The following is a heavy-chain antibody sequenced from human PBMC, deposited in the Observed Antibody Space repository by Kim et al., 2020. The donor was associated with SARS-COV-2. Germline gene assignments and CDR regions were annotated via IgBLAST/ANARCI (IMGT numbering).Heavy chain of an antibody. V-gene: IGHV3-48*02. J-gene: IGHJ6*02. Sequence: GGSLRLSCAASGFTFSSYSMNWVRQAPGKGLEWVSYISSSSSTIYYADSVKGRFTISRDNAKNSLYLQMNSLRDEDTAVYYCAREHGMVSGDYYYYYGMDVWGQGTTVTVSS. CDR2: ISSSSSTI. CDR1: GFTFSSYS. CDR3: AREHGMVSGDYYYYYGMDV. D-gene: IGHD3-10*01.